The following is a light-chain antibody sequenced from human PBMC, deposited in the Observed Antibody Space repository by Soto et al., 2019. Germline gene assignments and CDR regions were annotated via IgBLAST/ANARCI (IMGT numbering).Light chain of an antibody. J-gene: IGKJ4*01. CDR3: QQRSN. Sequence: EIVLTQSPATLYLSPGKRATLSCRASQSVSSSLAWYQQKPGQGPRLLIYDASDRATGIPARFSGSGSGTDFTLTISSLEPEDFTVYYCQQRSNFGGGTKVEIK. V-gene: IGKV3-11*01. CDR1: QSVSSS. CDR2: DAS.